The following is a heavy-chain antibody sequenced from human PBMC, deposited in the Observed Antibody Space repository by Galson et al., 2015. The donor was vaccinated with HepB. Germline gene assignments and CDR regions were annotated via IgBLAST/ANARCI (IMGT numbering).Heavy chain of an antibody. J-gene: IGHJ3*02. V-gene: IGHV5-51*01. CDR1: GYRFTTYW. Sequence: QSGAEVKKPGESLKISCKGSGYRFTTYWIGWVRQMPGKGLEWMGTMHPGDSDTRYSPSFQGQVTISDDKSISTAYLQWSSLKASDTAMYYCARHLYGPNDAFEIWGQGTMVTVSS. CDR3: ARHLYGPNDAFEI. CDR2: MHPGDSDT. D-gene: IGHD4-17*01.